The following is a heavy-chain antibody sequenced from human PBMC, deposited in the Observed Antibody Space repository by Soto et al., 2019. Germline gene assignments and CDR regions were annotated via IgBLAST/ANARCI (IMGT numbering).Heavy chain of an antibody. D-gene: IGHD6-19*01. CDR1: GFTFSSYS. V-gene: IGHV3-21*01. CDR2: ISSSSSYI. J-gene: IGHJ6*02. CDR3: ARVYPGSGWPYHYYGMDV. Sequence: PGGSLRLSCAASGFTFSSYSMNWVRQAPGKGLEWGSSISSSSSYIYYADSVEGRFTISRDNAKNSLYLQMNSLRAEDSAVYYCARVYPGSGWPYHYYGMDVWGQGTTVTVSS.